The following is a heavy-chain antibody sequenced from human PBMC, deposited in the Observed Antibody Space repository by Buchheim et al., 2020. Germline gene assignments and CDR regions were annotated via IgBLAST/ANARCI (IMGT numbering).Heavy chain of an antibody. J-gene: IGHJ4*02. D-gene: IGHD5-12*01. CDR1: GFTFSSYA. V-gene: IGHV3-23*04. Sequence: EVQLVESGGGLVQPGGSLRLSCAASGFTFSSYAMSWVRQAPGMGLEWVSAISGGGVNTYYADSVKGRFTISRDNSKNKPYLQMNSLRSEHTAVYYCAKVLDIVATMDFDYWGQGTL. CDR2: ISGGGVNT. CDR3: AKVLDIVATMDFDY.